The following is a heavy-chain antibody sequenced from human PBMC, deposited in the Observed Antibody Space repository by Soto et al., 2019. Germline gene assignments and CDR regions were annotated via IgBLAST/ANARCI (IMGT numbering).Heavy chain of an antibody. J-gene: IGHJ3*02. CDR3: ANEGDYYDSNDDAFDI. Sequence: VGSLRLSCAASGFTFSSYAMSWVRQAPGKGLEWVSAISGSGGSTYYADSVKGRFTISRDNSKNTLYLQMNSLRAEDTAVYYCANEGDYYDSNDDAFDIWGQGTMVTVSS. CDR2: ISGSGGST. D-gene: IGHD3-22*01. V-gene: IGHV3-23*01. CDR1: GFTFSSYA.